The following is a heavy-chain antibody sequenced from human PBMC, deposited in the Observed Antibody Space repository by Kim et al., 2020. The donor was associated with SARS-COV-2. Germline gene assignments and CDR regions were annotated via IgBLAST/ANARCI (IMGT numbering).Heavy chain of an antibody. J-gene: IGHJ3*02. D-gene: IGHD6-13*01. CDR2: INHSGST. Sequence: SETLSLTCAVYGGSFSGYYWSWIRQPPGKGLEWIGEINHSGSTNYNPSLKSRVTISVDTSKNQFSLKLSSVTAADTAVYYCAISIAAAGTSNDAFDIWGQGTMVTVSS. CDR3: AISIAAAGTSNDAFDI. V-gene: IGHV4-34*01. CDR1: GGSFSGYY.